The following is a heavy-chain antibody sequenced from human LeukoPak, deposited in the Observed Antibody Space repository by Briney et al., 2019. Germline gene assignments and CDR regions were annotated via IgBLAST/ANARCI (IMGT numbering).Heavy chain of an antibody. Sequence: GASVTVSCKASGGTFSSYAISWVRQAPGQGLEWMGGIIPIFGTANYAQKFQGRVTITADESTSTAYMELSSLRSEDTAVYYCATRMGDYYDSSPLSPWGQGTLVTVSS. CDR2: IIPIFGTA. CDR3: ATRMGDYYDSSPLSP. CDR1: GGTFSSYA. D-gene: IGHD3-22*01. J-gene: IGHJ5*02. V-gene: IGHV1-69*01.